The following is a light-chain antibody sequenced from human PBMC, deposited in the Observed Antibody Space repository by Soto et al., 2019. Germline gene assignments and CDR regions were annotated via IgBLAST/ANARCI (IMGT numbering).Light chain of an antibody. V-gene: IGLV2-14*03. CDR3: SSYTASRTYG. Sequence: QSALTQPASVSGSPGQSITISCTGTSSDVGAYNFVSWHQQHPGKAPKLIIYNVYDRPSGISYRFSGSKSGNTASLTISGLQGEDEADYYCSSYTASRTYGFGTGTKLTVL. J-gene: IGLJ1*01. CDR1: SSDVGAYNF. CDR2: NVY.